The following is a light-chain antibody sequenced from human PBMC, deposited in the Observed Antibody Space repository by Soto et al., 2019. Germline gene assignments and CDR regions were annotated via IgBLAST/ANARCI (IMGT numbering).Light chain of an antibody. Sequence: DIQMTQSPSTLSASVGDRVTITCRASQSISSWLAWYQQKPGKAPKLLIYKASSLESGVPSRFSGSGSGTEFTLTISILQPDDLATYYCQQYNSYSSFGQGTKLEIK. J-gene: IGKJ2*01. V-gene: IGKV1-5*03. CDR2: KAS. CDR1: QSISSW. CDR3: QQYNSYSS.